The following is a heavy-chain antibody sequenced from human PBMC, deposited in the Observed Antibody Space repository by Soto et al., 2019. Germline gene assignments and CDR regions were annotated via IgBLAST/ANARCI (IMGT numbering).Heavy chain of an antibody. CDR3: ARHPSGPPFDY. CDR2: IYYSGST. CDR1: GGSISSYY. V-gene: IGHV4-59*08. J-gene: IGHJ4*02. Sequence: QVQLQESGPGLVKPSETLSLTCTVSGGSISSYYWSWIRQPPGKGLEWIGYIYYSGSTNYNPSLKSXXTXSXXTSKNQFSLKLSSVTAADTAVYYCARHPSGPPFDYWGQGTLVTVSS.